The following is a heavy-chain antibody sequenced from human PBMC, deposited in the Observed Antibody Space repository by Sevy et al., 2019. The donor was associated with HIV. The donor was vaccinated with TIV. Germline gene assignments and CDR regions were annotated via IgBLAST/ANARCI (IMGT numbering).Heavy chain of an antibody. CDR1: GGTFSSYA. CDR3: ASEIAVAGFYYYYYYMDV. Sequence: ASVKVSCKASGGTFSSYAISWVRQAPGQGLEWMGRIIPIFGTANYAQTFQGRVTITADESTSTANMELSSLRSEDTAVYYCASEIAVAGFYYYYYYMDVWGKGTTVTVSS. V-gene: IGHV1-69*13. J-gene: IGHJ6*03. CDR2: IIPIFGTA. D-gene: IGHD6-19*01.